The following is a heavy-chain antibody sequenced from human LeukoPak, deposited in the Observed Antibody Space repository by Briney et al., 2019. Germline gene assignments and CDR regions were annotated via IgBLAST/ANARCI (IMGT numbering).Heavy chain of an antibody. CDR2: ISYDGSNQ. CDR1: GFTFSSYT. J-gene: IGHJ4*02. CDR3: AKSPGDCSGGTCFSLDY. D-gene: IGHD2-15*01. V-gene: IGHV3-30*04. Sequence: PGGSLRLSCAASGFTFSSYTMHWVRQPRGKGLEWVALISYDGSNQYYADSVKGRFTISRDNAKNTLYLQMNSLRAEDTAIYYCAKSPGDCSGGTCFSLDYWGQGTLVTVSS.